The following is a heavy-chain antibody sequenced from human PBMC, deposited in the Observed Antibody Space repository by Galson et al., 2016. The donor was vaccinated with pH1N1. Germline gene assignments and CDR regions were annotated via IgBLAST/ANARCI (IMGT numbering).Heavy chain of an antibody. Sequence: SLRLSCAASGFGFSNYGMHWVRQAPGKGLEWVAVVSQDGTYKDYVDSVKGRFTISRDNAKNSLYLQMNTLRAEDTALYYCAKTGGYSYGYFDYWGQGTLVTVSS. CDR1: GFGFSNYG. CDR3: AKTGGYSYGYFDY. J-gene: IGHJ4*02. D-gene: IGHD5-18*01. V-gene: IGHV3-30*18. CDR2: VSQDGTYK.